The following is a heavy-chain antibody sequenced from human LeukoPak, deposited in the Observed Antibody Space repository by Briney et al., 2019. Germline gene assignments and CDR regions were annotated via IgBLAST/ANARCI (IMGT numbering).Heavy chain of an antibody. CDR3: AKALGYSGYDPAFVFDY. CDR2: ISGSGGST. J-gene: IGHJ4*02. CDR1: GFTFSSYA. V-gene: IGHV3-23*01. D-gene: IGHD5-12*01. Sequence: PGGSLRLSCAASGFTFSSYAMSWVRRAPGKGLEWVSAISGSGGSTYYADSVKGRFTISRDNSKDTLYLQMNSLRAEDTAVYYCAKALGYSGYDPAFVFDYWGQGTLVTVSS.